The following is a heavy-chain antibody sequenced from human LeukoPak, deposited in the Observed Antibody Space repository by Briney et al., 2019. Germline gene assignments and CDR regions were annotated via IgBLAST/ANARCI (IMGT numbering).Heavy chain of an antibody. V-gene: IGHV3-30-3*01. Sequence: PGGSLRLSCAASGFTFSSYAMHWVRQAPGKGLEWVAVISYDGSNKYYADSVKGRFTISRDNSKNTLYPQMNSLRAEDTAVYYCARDSWGLDYWGQGTLVTVSS. D-gene: IGHD6-13*01. J-gene: IGHJ4*02. CDR2: ISYDGSNK. CDR3: ARDSWGLDY. CDR1: GFTFSSYA.